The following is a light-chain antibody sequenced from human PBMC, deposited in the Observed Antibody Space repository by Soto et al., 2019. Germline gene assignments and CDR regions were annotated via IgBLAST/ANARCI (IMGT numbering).Light chain of an antibody. CDR2: RTS. V-gene: IGKV3-15*01. CDR3: EQYNNCPLT. CDR1: QSVSSH. Sequence: EIVLTQSPATPSVFPGERATLSCMASQSVSSHLTCYQPKPGQARRLLHYRTSNRAAPIPARFRSSGSGAEFTLTISSLQSEEFAVYYREQYNNCPLTFGGGT. J-gene: IGKJ4*01.